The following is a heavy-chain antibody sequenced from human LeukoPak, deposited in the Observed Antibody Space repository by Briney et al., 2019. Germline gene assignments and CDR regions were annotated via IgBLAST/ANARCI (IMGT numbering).Heavy chain of an antibody. CDR1: GFTFSSYE. CDR3: ARATYYDFWSGYYGALDY. D-gene: IGHD3-3*01. J-gene: IGHJ4*02. V-gene: IGHV3-48*03. Sequence: GGSLRLSCAASGFTFSSYEMNWVRQAPGKGLEWVSYISSSGSTIYYADSVKDRFTISRDNAKNSLYLQMNSLRAEDTAVYYCARATYYDFWSGYYGALDYWGQGTLVTVSS. CDR2: ISSSGSTI.